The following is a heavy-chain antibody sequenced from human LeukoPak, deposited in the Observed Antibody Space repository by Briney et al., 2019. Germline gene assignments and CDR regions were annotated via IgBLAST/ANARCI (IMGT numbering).Heavy chain of an antibody. V-gene: IGHV1-18*01. CDR3: ARDRKYYYDSSGYYAFDY. D-gene: IGHD3-22*01. CDR2: ISACNGNT. Sequence: ASVKVSCKASGYTFTSYGISWVRQAPGQGLEWMGWISACNGNTNYAQKLQGRVTMTTDTSTSTAYMELRSLRSDDTAVYYCARDRKYYYDSSGYYAFDYWGQGTLVTVSS. CDR1: GYTFTSYG. J-gene: IGHJ4*02.